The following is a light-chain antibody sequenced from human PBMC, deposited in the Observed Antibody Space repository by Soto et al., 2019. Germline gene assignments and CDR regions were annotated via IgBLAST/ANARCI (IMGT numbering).Light chain of an antibody. CDR2: TTS. CDR1: ESVGSN. Sequence: ELVMTQSPATLYVSPGERATFSCRASESVGSNLAWYQQKPGQAPSLLIYTTSTRASGVPARFSGSGSGTEFTLTINSLQTEDFGLYYCQQYNSWPRTFAQRTNVDIK. CDR3: QQYNSWPRT. J-gene: IGKJ1*01. V-gene: IGKV3-15*01.